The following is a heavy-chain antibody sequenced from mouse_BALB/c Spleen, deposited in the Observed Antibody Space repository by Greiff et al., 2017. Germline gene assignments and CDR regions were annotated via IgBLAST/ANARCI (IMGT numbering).Heavy chain of an antibody. CDR3: AREGASDGYLFAY. CDR2: INPYNDGT. D-gene: IGHD2-3*01. CDR1: GYTFTSYV. J-gene: IGHJ3*01. V-gene: IGHV1-14*01. Sequence: EVQLQESGPELVKPGASVKMSCKASGYTFTSYVMHWVKQKPGQGLEWIGYINPYNDGTKYNEKFKGKATLTSDKSSSTAYMELSSLTSEDSAVYYCAREGASDGYLFAYWGQGTLVTVSA.